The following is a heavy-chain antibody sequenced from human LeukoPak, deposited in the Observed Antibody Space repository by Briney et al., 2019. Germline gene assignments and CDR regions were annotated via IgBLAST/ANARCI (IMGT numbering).Heavy chain of an antibody. CDR3: ARGGRVRWGNFDY. D-gene: IGHD3-10*01. CDR2: IYYSGST. Sequence: SETLSLTCTVSGGSISSSSYYWGWIRQPPGKGLEWIGSIYYSGSTYYNPSLKSRVTISVDTSKNQFSLKLSSVTAADTAVYYCARGGRVRWGNFDYWGQGTLVTVSS. J-gene: IGHJ4*02. V-gene: IGHV4-39*01. CDR1: GGSISSSSYY.